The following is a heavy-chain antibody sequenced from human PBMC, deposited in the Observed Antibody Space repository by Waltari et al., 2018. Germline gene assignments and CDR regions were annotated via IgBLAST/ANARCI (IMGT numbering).Heavy chain of an antibody. CDR3: ARVGYSGYDYPADAFDI. V-gene: IGHV4-34*01. D-gene: IGHD5-12*01. CDR1: GGSFSGYY. J-gene: IGHJ3*02. CDR2: INHRGST. Sequence: QVQLQQWGAGLLKPSETLSLTCAVYGGSFSGYYWSWIRQPPGKGLEWIGEINHRGSTNYNPSLKSRVTISVDTSKNQFSLKLSSVTAADTAVYYCARVGYSGYDYPADAFDIWGQGTMVTVSS.